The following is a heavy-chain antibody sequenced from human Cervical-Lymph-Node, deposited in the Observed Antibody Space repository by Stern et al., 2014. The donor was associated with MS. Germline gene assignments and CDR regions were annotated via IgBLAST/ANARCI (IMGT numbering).Heavy chain of an antibody. CDR1: GFTFDDYA. CDR2: ISWNSGSI. CDR3: AKDYCSASSCYGASPYFDY. Sequence: QLVESGGGLVQPGRSLRLSCAASGFTFDDYAIHWVRQAPGKGLEWVSGISWNSGSIGYADSVKGRFTISRDNAKNSLYLQMNSLRAEDTALYYCAKDYCSASSCYGASPYFDYWGQGTLVTVSS. D-gene: IGHD2-2*01. J-gene: IGHJ4*02. V-gene: IGHV3-9*01.